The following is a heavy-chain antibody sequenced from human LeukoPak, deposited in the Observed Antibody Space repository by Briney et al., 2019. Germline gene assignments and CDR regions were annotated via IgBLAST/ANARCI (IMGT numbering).Heavy chain of an antibody. D-gene: IGHD2-2*01. CDR1: GFTFSSYS. V-gene: IGHV3-21*01. CDR2: ISSSSSYI. J-gene: IGHJ3*02. CDR3: ARDGPFYCSSTSCYDGYAFDI. Sequence: GGSLRLSCAGSGFTFSSYSMNWVRQAPGKGLEWVSSISSSSSYIYYADSVKGRFTISRDNAKNSLYLQMNSLRAEDTAVYYCARDGPFYCSSTSCYDGYAFDIWGQGTMVTVSS.